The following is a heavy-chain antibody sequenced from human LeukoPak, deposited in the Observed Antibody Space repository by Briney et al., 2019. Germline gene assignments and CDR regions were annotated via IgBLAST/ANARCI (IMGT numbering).Heavy chain of an antibody. CDR2: IYHSGST. V-gene: IGHV4-4*02. D-gene: IGHD5-18*01. Sequence: SETLSLTCAVSGGSISCSNWWSWVRPPPGKGLEWIGEIYHSGSTNYNPSLKSRVTISVDKSKNQFSLKLSSVTAADTAVYYCARGAYSYGYFDWFDPWGQGTLVTVSS. J-gene: IGHJ5*02. CDR3: ARGAYSYGYFDWFDP. CDR1: GGSISCSNW.